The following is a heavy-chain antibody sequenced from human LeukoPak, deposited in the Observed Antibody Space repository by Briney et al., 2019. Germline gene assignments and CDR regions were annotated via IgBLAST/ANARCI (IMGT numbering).Heavy chain of an antibody. Sequence: GRSLRLSCAASGFTFSSYGMHWVRQAPGKGLGGVAVISYDGSNKYYADSVKGRFTISRDNAKTSLYLQMNSLRAEDTAVYYCARPRGGYTGYSDYWGQGTLVTVSS. V-gene: IGHV3-30*03. CDR2: ISYDGSNK. J-gene: IGHJ4*02. CDR1: GFTFSSYG. D-gene: IGHD5-12*01. CDR3: ARPRGGYTGYSDY.